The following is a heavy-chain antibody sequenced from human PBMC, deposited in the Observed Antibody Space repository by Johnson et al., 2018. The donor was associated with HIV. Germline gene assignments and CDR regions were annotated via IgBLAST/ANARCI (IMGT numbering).Heavy chain of an antibody. D-gene: IGHD6-13*01. J-gene: IGHJ3*02. V-gene: IGHV3-30*19. CDR3: ARGGYLDAFDI. CDR1: GFTFSTYN. Sequence: QVQLVESGGGVVQPGGSLRLSCAASGFTFSTYNMHWVRHAPGRGLEWVAVISYDGSNKYYANSVKGRFTISRDNSKNTLYLQMNSLRAEDTAVYYCARGGYLDAFDIWGQGTMVTVSS. CDR2: ISYDGSNK.